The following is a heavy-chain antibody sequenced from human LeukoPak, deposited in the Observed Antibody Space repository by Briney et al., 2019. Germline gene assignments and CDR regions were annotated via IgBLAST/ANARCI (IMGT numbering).Heavy chain of an antibody. CDR2: IYTSGST. CDR1: GGSISSSSYY. Sequence: SETLSLTCTVSGGSISSSSYYWGWIRQPPGKGLEWIGRIYTSGSTNYNPSLKSRVTMSVDTSKNQFSLKLSSVTAADTAVYYCARVPLGRSGYYLDAFDIWGQGTMVTVSS. D-gene: IGHD3-22*01. J-gene: IGHJ3*02. CDR3: ARVPLGRSGYYLDAFDI. V-gene: IGHV4-39*07.